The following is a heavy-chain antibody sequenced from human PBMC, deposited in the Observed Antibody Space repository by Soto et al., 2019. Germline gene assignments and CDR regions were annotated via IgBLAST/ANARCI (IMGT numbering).Heavy chain of an antibody. CDR3: AKSAQLFYDFWSGYYYDYYGMDV. J-gene: IGHJ6*02. V-gene: IGHV3-23*01. CDR2: ISGSGGST. CDR1: GFTFSSYA. Sequence: GGSLRLSSAASGFTFSSYAMSWVRQAPGKGLEWVSAISGSGGSTYYADSVKGRFTISRDNSKNTLYLQMNSLRAEDTAVYYCAKSAQLFYDFWSGYYYDYYGMDVWGQGTTVTVSS. D-gene: IGHD3-3*01.